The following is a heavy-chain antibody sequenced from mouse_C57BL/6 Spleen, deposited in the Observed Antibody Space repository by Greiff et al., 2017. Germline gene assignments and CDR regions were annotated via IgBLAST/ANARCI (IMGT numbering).Heavy chain of an antibody. CDR1: GYTFTSYG. J-gene: IGHJ3*01. V-gene: IGHV1-81*01. CDR2: IIPRSGNT. Sequence: QVQLQQSGAALVRPGASVKLSCKASGYTFTSYGICWVKQRTGQSLEWIGEIIPRSGNTYYNEKFKGTATLTADKSSSTAYMELRSLTSDGSAVYYCARERDNCGGSYGCGYWGQGTLVTVSA. CDR3: ARERDNCGGSYGCGY. D-gene: IGHD1-1*02.